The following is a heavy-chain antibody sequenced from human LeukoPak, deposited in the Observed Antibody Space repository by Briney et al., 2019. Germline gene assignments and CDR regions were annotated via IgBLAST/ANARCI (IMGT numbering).Heavy chain of an antibody. CDR3: ATDRSLIGHHHYDY. CDR2: FDPEDGET. D-gene: IGHD2-8*01. V-gene: IGHV1-24*01. Sequence: ASVKVSCKVSGYTLTELSMHWVRQAPGKGLEWMGGFDPEDGETIYAQKFQGRVTMTEDTSTDTAYMVLSSLRSEDTAVYYCATDRSLIGHHHYDYWGQGTLVTVSS. J-gene: IGHJ4*02. CDR1: GYTLTELS.